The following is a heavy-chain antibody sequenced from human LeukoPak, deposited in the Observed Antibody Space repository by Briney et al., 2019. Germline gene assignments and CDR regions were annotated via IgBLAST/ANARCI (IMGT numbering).Heavy chain of an antibody. V-gene: IGHV3-33*01. J-gene: IGHJ4*02. CDR3: ARARNNYDRSSFSALDY. CDR2: IWYDGSK. Sequence: PGGSLRLSCAASGVAFDSHGMHWVRQAPGKGLEWVAVIWYDGSKDYADSVKGRFTIPRDNSKNTLYLQMNSLRAEDTAVYYCARARNNYDRSSFSALDYWGQGTLVTVSS. CDR1: GVAFDSHG. D-gene: IGHD3-22*01.